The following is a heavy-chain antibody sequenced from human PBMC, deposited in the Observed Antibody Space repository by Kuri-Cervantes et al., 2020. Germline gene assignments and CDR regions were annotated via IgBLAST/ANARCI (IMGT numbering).Heavy chain of an antibody. Sequence: SETLSLTCTVSGGSISSGSYYWGWIRQPPGKGLEWIGGVYYSGSTFYNPSLKSRVTISLDTSKNQFSLKLDSVTAADTAVYYCARDSSGYYYFDFWGQGTLVTVSS. D-gene: IGHD6-25*01. V-gene: IGHV4-39*07. J-gene: IGHJ4*02. CDR2: VYYSGST. CDR1: GGSISSGSYY. CDR3: ARDSSGYYYFDF.